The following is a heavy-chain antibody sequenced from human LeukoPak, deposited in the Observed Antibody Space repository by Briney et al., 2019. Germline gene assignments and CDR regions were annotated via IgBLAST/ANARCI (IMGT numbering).Heavy chain of an antibody. D-gene: IGHD4-17*01. J-gene: IGHJ4*02. V-gene: IGHV3-30*18. CDR3: AKDLYGEGFDY. CDR1: GFTFSSYW. CDR2: ISYDGSNK. Sequence: PGGSLRLSCAASGFTFSSYWMHWVRQAPGKGLEWVAVISYDGSNKYYADSVKGRFTISRDNSKNTLYLQMNSLRAEDTAVYYCAKDLYGEGFDYWGQGTLVTVSS.